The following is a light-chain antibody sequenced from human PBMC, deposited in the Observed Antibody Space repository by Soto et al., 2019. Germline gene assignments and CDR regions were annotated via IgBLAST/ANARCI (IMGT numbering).Light chain of an antibody. CDR2: GAS. V-gene: IGKV3-20*01. CDR3: QQYASSPTYT. J-gene: IGKJ2*01. Sequence: EIVLTQSPGTLSLSPGERATLSCRVSQSVSSSYLAWYQQKPGQAPRLLIYGASSRATGIPDRFSGSGSGTDFTLTISRLEPEDFAVYYCQQYASSPTYTFGQGTKLQIK. CDR1: QSVSSSY.